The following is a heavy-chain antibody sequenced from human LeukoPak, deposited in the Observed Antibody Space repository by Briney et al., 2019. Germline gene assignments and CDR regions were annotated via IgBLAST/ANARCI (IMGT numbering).Heavy chain of an antibody. D-gene: IGHD2-2*01. V-gene: IGHV3-21*01. CDR3: ARRVDDCSSTSCYDWFDP. CDR2: ISSSGSYI. Sequence: PGGSLRLSCAASGFTFSSYSMNWVRQAPGKGLEWVSSISSSGSYIYYADSVKGRFTISRDNAKNSLYLQMNSLRAEDTAVYYCARRVDDCSSTSCYDWFDPWGQGTLVTVSS. CDR1: GFTFSSYS. J-gene: IGHJ5*02.